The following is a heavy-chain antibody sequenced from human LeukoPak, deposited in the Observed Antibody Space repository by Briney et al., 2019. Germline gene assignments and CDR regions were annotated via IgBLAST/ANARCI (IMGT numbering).Heavy chain of an antibody. D-gene: IGHD6-13*01. CDR2: ISGSGGST. CDR3: ARIIAGWLYYFDY. CDR1: GFTFSSYA. J-gene: IGHJ4*02. V-gene: IGHV3-23*01. Sequence: GGSLRLSCAASGFTFSSYAMSWVRQAPGKGLEWVSAISGSGGSTYYADSVKGRFTISRDNSKNTLYLQMNSLRAEDTAVYYCARIIAGWLYYFDYWGQGTLVTVSS.